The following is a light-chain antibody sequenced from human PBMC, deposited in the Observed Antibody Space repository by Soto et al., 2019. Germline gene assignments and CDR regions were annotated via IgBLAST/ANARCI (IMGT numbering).Light chain of an antibody. V-gene: IGLV3-21*02. CDR1: NIGTKS. CDR2: DNK. CDR3: QVCERFSDHNFV. Sequence: YELTQPPSVSVSPGQTASITCGGDNIGTKSVHWYQQRPGQAPVLVVYDNKKRPSGIPERFSGSNSGNTATLTISRVETGDEADYYCQVCERFSDHNFVFGDGTKVTVL. J-gene: IGLJ1*01.